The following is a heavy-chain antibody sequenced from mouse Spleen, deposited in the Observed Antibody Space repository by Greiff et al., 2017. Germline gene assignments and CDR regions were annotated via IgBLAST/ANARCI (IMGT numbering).Heavy chain of an antibody. V-gene: IGHV1-4*01. D-gene: IGHD1-1*01. CDR2: INPSSGYT. Sequence: VQLQQSGAELARPGASVKMSCKASGYTFTSYTMHWVKQRPGQGLEWIGYINPSSGYTNYNQKFKDKATLTADKSSSTAYMQLSSLTSEDSAVYDCARTPLLFSYAMDYWGQGTSVTVSS. J-gene: IGHJ4*01. CDR1: GYTFTSYT. CDR3: ARTPLLFSYAMDY.